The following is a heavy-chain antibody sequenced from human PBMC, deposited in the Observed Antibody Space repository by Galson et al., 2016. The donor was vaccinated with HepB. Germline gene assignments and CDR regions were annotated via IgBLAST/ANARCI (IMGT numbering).Heavy chain of an antibody. Sequence: SLRLSCAVSGFTFSSHWMHWVRQAPGKGLVWVSRINSDGSNTRYADSVKGRFTISRDNAKNTLYLQMNSLRAEDTALYYCAKPYCTNGVCNTGWYFDYWGQGTLVTVSS. CDR3: AKPYCTNGVCNTGWYFDY. J-gene: IGHJ4*02. D-gene: IGHD2-8*01. CDR2: INSDGSNT. CDR1: GFTFSSHW. V-gene: IGHV3-74*01.